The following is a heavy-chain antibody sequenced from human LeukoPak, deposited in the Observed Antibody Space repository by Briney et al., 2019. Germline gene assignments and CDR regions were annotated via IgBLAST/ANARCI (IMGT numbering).Heavy chain of an antibody. D-gene: IGHD2-2*01. CDR2: LYSGGST. Sequence: GGSLRLSCAASGFSVSSNYMSWVRQAPGKGLEWVSVLYSGGSTYYADSVKGRFTISRDNSKNTLYLQMNSLRAEDTAVYYCASHAIYCSSTSCRFPYNWFDPWGQGTLVTVSS. V-gene: IGHV3-66*04. J-gene: IGHJ5*02. CDR3: ASHAIYCSSTSCRFPYNWFDP. CDR1: GFSVSSNY.